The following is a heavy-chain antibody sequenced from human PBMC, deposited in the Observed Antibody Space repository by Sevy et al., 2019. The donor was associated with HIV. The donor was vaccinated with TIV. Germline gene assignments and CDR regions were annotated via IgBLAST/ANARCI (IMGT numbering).Heavy chain of an antibody. CDR3: TRGLATADTPEYYFDY. J-gene: IGHJ4*02. V-gene: IGHV3-49*03. D-gene: IGHD5-12*01. CDR1: GFTFDDYA. CDR2: ITRNSYEAYGGTT. Sequence: GGSLRLSCTTSGFTFDDYAMNWFRQPPGKGLEWVAFITRNSYEAYGGTTDYAASVKGRFIISRDDSKSIAYLQMNSLKTEDTAVYYCTRGLATADTPEYYFDYWGQGILATVSS.